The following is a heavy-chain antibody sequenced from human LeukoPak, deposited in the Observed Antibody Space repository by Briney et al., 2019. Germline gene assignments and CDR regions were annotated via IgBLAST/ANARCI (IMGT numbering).Heavy chain of an antibody. CDR2: INTNTGNP. CDR1: GGTFSSYA. J-gene: IGHJ4*02. CDR3: ARDEGITKPFVD. D-gene: IGHD1-14*01. V-gene: IGHV7-4-1*02. Sequence: EASVTVSCTASGGTFSSYAISWVRQAPGQGLEYMGWINTNTGNPTYAQGFTGRFVFSLDTSVSTAYLQISSLKTEDSAVYYCARDEGITKPFVDWGQGTLVTVSS.